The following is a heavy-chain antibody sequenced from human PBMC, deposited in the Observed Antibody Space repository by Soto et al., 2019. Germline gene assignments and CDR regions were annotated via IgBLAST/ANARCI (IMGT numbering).Heavy chain of an antibody. Sequence: QVQLVESGGGVVQPGRSLRLSCAASGFTFSNYGMHWVRQAPGKGLEWVAVIWYDGSNKYYADSVKGRFTISRDNSKNTLYLRMDRLRAEDTAVYYCARAAAGNSPFDYWGQGTLVTVSP. CDR2: IWYDGSNK. CDR1: GFTFSNYG. V-gene: IGHV3-33*01. J-gene: IGHJ4*02. CDR3: ARAAAGNSPFDY. D-gene: IGHD6-13*01.